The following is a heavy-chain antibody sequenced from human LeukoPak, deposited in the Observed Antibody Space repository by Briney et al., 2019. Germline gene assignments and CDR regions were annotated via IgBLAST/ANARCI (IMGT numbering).Heavy chain of an antibody. CDR2: ISSSGSTI. CDR1: GFTFSDYY. J-gene: IGHJ4*02. D-gene: IGHD4-17*01. V-gene: IGHV3-11*04. CDR3: ARSESGDYDFDY. Sequence: GGSLRLSCAASGFTFSDYYMSWVRQAPGKGLEWVSYISSSGSTIYYADSVKGRFTISRDDAKNSLYLQMNSLRAEDTAVYYCARSESGDYDFDYWGQGTLVTVSS.